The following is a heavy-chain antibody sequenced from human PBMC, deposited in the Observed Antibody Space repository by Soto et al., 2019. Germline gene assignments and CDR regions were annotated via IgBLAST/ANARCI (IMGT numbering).Heavy chain of an antibody. CDR2: ISGSGGST. CDR3: AKLIQRITIFGVVNY. J-gene: IGHJ4*02. Sequence: EVQLLESGGGLVQPGGSLGLSCAASGFTFSSYAMSWVRQAPGKGLEWVSAISGSGGSTYYADSVKGRFTISRDNSKNTLYLQMNSLRAEDTAVYYCAKLIQRITIFGVVNYWGQGTLVTVSS. V-gene: IGHV3-23*01. D-gene: IGHD3-3*01. CDR1: GFTFSSYA.